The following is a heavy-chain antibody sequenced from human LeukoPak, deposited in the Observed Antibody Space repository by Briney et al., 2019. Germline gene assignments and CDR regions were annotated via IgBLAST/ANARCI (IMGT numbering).Heavy chain of an antibody. V-gene: IGHV3-74*01. D-gene: IGHD2-2*02. Sequence: GGSLRLSCAASGIIFSSYWMHWVRQAPGKGLVWVSRINSDGSSTTYADSVKGRFTISRDNAKNTLYLQMNSLRAEDTAVYYCARGDCSSTNCYNYDAFDIWGQGTMVTVSS. CDR3: ARGDCSSTNCYNYDAFDI. J-gene: IGHJ3*02. CDR1: GIIFSSYW. CDR2: INSDGSST.